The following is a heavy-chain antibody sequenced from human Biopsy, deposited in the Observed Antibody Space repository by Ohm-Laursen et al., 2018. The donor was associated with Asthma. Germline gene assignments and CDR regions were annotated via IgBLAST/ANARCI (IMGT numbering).Heavy chain of an antibody. CDR2: ISYDGSNK. CDR1: GFTFSSYA. Sequence: SLRLSCAASGFTFSSYAMHWVRQAPGKGLEWVAVISYDGSNKYYADSVKGRFTISRDNSKNSLYLQMNSLRDEDTAVYYCARFKRGYSYGYAGVFDYWGQGTLVTVSS. V-gene: IGHV3-30-3*01. CDR3: ARFKRGYSYGYAGVFDY. D-gene: IGHD5-18*01. J-gene: IGHJ4*02.